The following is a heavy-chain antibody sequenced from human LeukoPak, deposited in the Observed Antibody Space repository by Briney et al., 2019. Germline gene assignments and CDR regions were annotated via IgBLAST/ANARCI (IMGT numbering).Heavy chain of an antibody. J-gene: IGHJ4*02. CDR1: GFTFGTFA. CDR3: AKGHYGFRDY. V-gene: IGHV3-23*01. CDR2: ITGDDST. Sequence: GGSLRLSCAASGFTFGTFAFSWARQVPGKGLEWVSSITGDDSTYYADSVKGRFTISRDTSSNTLYLQMNSLRAEYTALYYCAKGHYGFRDYWGQGTLVTVSS. D-gene: IGHD4-17*01.